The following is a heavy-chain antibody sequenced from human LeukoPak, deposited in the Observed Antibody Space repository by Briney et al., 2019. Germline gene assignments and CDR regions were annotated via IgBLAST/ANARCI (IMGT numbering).Heavy chain of an antibody. CDR2: ISSSSSYI. CDR1: GFTFSDDT. Sequence: GESLRLACAASGFTFSDDTMYWVRQGPGKGLDWDSSISSSSSYINYADSVKGRLTISSDHAKNSLYMQMNSLRAEDTAVYYCARGRRLIAAAGSSPPAPYFDYWGQGTLVTVSS. J-gene: IGHJ4*02. D-gene: IGHD6-13*01. CDR3: ARGRRLIAAAGSSPPAPYFDY. V-gene: IGHV3-21*01.